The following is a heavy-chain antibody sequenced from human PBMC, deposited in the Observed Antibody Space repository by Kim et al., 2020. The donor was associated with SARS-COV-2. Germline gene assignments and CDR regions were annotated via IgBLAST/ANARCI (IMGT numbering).Heavy chain of an antibody. CDR2: ST. J-gene: IGHJ6*02. V-gene: IGHV4-34*01. CDR3: ARSRNYGMDV. Sequence: STNYNPALKSRVTISVDTSKNQFSLKLSSVTAADTAVYYCARSRNYGMDVWGQGTTVTVSS.